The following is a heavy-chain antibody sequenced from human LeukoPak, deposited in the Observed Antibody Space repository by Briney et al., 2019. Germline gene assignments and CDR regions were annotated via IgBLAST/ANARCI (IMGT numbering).Heavy chain of an antibody. J-gene: IGHJ3*02. CDR1: GFTFSSYA. Sequence: GGSLRLSCAASGFTFSSYAMHWVRQAPGKGLEWVAVISYDGSNKYYADSVKGRFTISRDNSKNTLYLQMSSLRAEDTAVYYCARYRTGGAFDIWGQGTMVTVSS. CDR2: ISYDGSNK. D-gene: IGHD1-14*01. V-gene: IGHV3-30*04. CDR3: ARYRTGGAFDI.